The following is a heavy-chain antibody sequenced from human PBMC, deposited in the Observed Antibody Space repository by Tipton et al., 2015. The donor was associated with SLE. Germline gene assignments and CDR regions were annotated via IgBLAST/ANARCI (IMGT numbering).Heavy chain of an antibody. J-gene: IGHJ6*04. V-gene: IGHV4-38-2*02. Sequence: GLVKPSETLSLTCTVSGYSISRGYYWSWIRQPPGKGLEWIGELNHSGSTNYNPPLKSRVTISVDTSKNQFSLKLRSVTAADTAAYYCARGVHGNSSTSRLMDVWGKGTTVTVSS. CDR1: GYSISRGYY. D-gene: IGHD2-2*01. CDR3: ARGVHGNSSTSRLMDV. CDR2: LNHSGST.